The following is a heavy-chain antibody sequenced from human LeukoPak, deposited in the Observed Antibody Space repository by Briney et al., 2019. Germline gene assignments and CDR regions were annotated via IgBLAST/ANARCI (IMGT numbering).Heavy chain of an antibody. V-gene: IGHV4-61*02. D-gene: IGHD5-12*01. J-gene: IGHJ4*02. CDR3: ARGDSGYDGRTYYFDY. CDR1: GGSISSGSYY. CDR2: IYTSGST. Sequence: SETLSLTCTVSGGSISSGSYYWSWIRQPAGKGLEWIGRIYTSGSTNYNPSLKSRVTISVDTSKNQFSLKLSSVTAADTAVYYCARGDSGYDGRTYYFDYWGQGTLVTVSS.